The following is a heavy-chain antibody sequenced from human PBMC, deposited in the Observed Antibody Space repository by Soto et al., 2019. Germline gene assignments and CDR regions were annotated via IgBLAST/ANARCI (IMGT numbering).Heavy chain of an antibody. CDR3: ARGHGETIFGVVTGFDY. D-gene: IGHD3-3*01. V-gene: IGHV4-59*08. J-gene: IGHJ4*03. Sequence: SETLSLTCTVSGGSISSYYWSWIRQPPGKGLEWIGYIYYSGGTNYNPSLKSRVTISVDTSKNQFSLKLSSVTAADTAVYYCARGHGETIFGVVTGFDYWGQGTMVTVSS. CDR2: IYYSGGT. CDR1: GGSISSYY.